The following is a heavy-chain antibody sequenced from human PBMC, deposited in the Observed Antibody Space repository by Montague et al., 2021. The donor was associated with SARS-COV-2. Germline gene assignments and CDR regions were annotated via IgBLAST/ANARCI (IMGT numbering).Heavy chain of an antibody. V-gene: IGHV4-59*01. CDR2: LYYSGST. D-gene: IGHD1-1*01. J-gene: IGHJ6*03. CDR3: SRHPPRYRYFYYLDV. CDR1: GGSISSYY. Sequence: SETLSLTCTVSGGSISSYYWSWIRHPPGKGLEWIGYLYYSGSTNYNPSLKSRVTISVDTSKNQFSLRLNSVTAAATAVYYCSRHPPRYRYFYYLDVWGKGATVTVSS.